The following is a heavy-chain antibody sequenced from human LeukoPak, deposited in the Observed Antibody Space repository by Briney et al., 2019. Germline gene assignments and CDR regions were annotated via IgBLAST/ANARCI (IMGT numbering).Heavy chain of an antibody. D-gene: IGHD2-2*01. CDR3: ARARDIVVSSNIYYFDY. V-gene: IGHV4-31*03. CDR1: GGSISSGGYY. J-gene: IGHJ4*02. CDR2: IYYSGST. Sequence: QTPSLTCTVSGGSISSGGYYWNWIRQDPGKGLEWIGFIYYSGSTYHNPSLKSRVSISVDTSKNQFSLKLSSVTAADTAVYYCARARDIVVSSNIYYFDYWGQGTLGTVSS.